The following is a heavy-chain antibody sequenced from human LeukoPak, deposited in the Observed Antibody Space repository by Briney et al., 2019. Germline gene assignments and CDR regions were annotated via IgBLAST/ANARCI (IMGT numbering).Heavy chain of an antibody. CDR1: GGSISSYY. V-gene: IGHV4-4*09. J-gene: IGHJ6*03. Sequence: KPSETLSLTFTVSGGSISSYYWSWIRQPPGKGLEWIGYIYTSGSTNYNPSLKSRVTISVDTSKNQFSLKLSSVTAADTAVYYCARQGYYDSSGVYYYMDVWGKGTTVTVSS. CDR3: ARQGYYDSSGVYYYMDV. CDR2: IYTSGST. D-gene: IGHD3-22*01.